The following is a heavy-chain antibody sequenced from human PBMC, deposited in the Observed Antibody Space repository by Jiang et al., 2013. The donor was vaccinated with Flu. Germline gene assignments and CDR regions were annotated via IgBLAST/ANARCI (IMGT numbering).Heavy chain of an antibody. CDR2: ISSSSSYI. CDR1: GFTFSSYS. V-gene: IGHV3-21*01. Sequence: QLLESGGGLVKPGGSLRLSCAASGFTFSSYSMNWVRQAPGKGLEWVSFISSSSSYIYYADSVKGRFTISRDNAKNSLYLQMNSLRAEDTAVYYCAREVGIVGAAFDYWGQGTLVTVSS. J-gene: IGHJ4*02. D-gene: IGHD1-26*01. CDR3: AREVGIVGAAFDY.